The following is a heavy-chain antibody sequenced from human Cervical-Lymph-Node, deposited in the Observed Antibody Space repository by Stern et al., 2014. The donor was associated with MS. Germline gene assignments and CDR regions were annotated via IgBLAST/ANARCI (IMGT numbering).Heavy chain of an antibody. Sequence: QVQLVQSGADVKKPGASVKISCKASGYTFTGYYIHWVRQAPGQGLEWMGWINPNRGGTDYAQKFQGRVSMTRDTSISTAYMELSRLTSDDTAVYYCARVRRRYCSDGSCYESGLVYWGQGTLVTVSS. D-gene: IGHD2-15*01. CDR3: ARVRRRYCSDGSCYESGLVY. J-gene: IGHJ4*02. CDR1: GYTFTGYY. CDR2: INPNRGGT. V-gene: IGHV1-2*02.